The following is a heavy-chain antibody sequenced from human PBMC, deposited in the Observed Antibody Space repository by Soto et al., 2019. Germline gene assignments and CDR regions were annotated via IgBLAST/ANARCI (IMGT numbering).Heavy chain of an antibody. J-gene: IGHJ4*02. D-gene: IGHD2-2*01. Sequence: PGGSLRLSCAASGFTFSDYYMSWIRQAPGKGLEWVSYISSSGSTIYYADSVKGRFTISRDNSKNTLYLQMNSLRAEDTAVYYCAKDLISVVVPAAMPGSVDYWGQGTLVTVSS. CDR2: ISSSGSTI. V-gene: IGHV3-11*04. CDR3: AKDLISVVVPAAMPGSVDY. CDR1: GFTFSDYY.